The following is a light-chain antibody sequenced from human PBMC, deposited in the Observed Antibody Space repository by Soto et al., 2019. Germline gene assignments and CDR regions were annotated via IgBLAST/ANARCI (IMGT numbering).Light chain of an antibody. Sequence: QSVLTQPASVSESPGQSVTISCTGTNSDIGDYNYVSWHQQHPGKAPKLLISEVSNRPSGVSHRFSGSKSGNTASLTISGLQAEDEAVYYCNSYSSGSTLVLFGGGTKVTVL. CDR1: NSDIGDYNY. CDR3: NSYSSGSTLVL. J-gene: IGLJ2*01. CDR2: EVS. V-gene: IGLV2-14*01.